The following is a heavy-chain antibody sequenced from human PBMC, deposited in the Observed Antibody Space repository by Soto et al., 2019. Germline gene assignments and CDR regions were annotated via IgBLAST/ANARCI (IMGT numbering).Heavy chain of an antibody. Sequence: SGTLSLTCTVSGVSLSSVSHYWGRVRQPPGKGLEWIGSMFYTGTSYYNPSLKSRVTMSLDTSRNEFSLNLSSVTAADTAVYYCARHINWNYQVDPWGQGSLVTVSS. D-gene: IGHD1-7*01. CDR2: MFYTGTS. V-gene: IGHV4-39*01. CDR1: GVSLSSVSHY. CDR3: ARHINWNYQVDP. J-gene: IGHJ5*02.